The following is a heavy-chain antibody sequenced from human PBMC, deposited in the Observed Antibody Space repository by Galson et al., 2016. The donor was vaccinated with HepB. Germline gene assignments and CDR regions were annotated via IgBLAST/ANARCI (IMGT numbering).Heavy chain of an antibody. J-gene: IGHJ5*01. CDR3: LKAEANRDRNPYNQWFDS. Sequence: SLRLSCAASGFTFSSYAMHWVRQAPGKGLEWVALISHDGTNTYYADFVEGRFTISRDDSKNTLSLQMNSLRTDDPAIYYCLKAEANRDRNPYNQWFDSWGQGALVTVSS. D-gene: IGHD1-1*01. CDR1: GFTFSSYA. V-gene: IGHV3-30*18. CDR2: ISHDGTNT.